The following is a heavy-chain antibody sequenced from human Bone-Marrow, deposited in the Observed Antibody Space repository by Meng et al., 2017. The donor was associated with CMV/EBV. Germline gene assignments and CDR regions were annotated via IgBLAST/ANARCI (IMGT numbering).Heavy chain of an antibody. CDR2: ISAYNGNT. D-gene: IGHD6-19*01. V-gene: IGHV1-18*01. CDR3: ARVTLADEAGFFDY. CDR1: GYTFASYG. J-gene: IGHJ4*02. Sequence: ASGYTFASYGISWVRQAPGQGLEWMGWISAYNGNTNYAQKLQGRVTMTTDTSTSTAYMELRSLRSDDTAVYYCARVTLADEAGFFDYWGQGTLVTVSS.